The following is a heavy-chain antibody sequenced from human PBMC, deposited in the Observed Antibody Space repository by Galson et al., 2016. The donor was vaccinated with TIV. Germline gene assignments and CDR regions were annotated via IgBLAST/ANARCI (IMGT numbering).Heavy chain of an antibody. CDR1: GYTFTRYY. CDR3: ASPHSGSYDFDY. J-gene: IGHJ4*02. CDR2: IDPSNGGT. V-gene: IGHV1-46*03. D-gene: IGHD3-16*01. Sequence: SVKVSCKASGYTFTRYYIHWVRQAARQGLEWMGIIDPSNGGTTYAQKFQGRLTLTRDTSTSTVYFELSSLTSEDTALYYCASPHSGSYDFDYWGQGTLVTVSS.